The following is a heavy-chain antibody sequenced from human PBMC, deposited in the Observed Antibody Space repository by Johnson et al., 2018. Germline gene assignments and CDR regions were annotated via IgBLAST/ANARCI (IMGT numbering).Heavy chain of an antibody. CDR3: AVSSSSQLMGYFQH. CDR1: GFTFDDYA. Sequence: VRLVESGGGLVQPGRSLRLSCAASGFTFDDYAMHWVRHAPGKGLEWVSGMSWNSGSIGYADCVEGRFTIARDNAKNSLYLQMNSLRAEDTALYYCAVSSSSQLMGYFQHWGQGTLVTVSS. V-gene: IGHV3-9*01. CDR2: MSWNSGSI. D-gene: IGHD2-2*01. J-gene: IGHJ1*01.